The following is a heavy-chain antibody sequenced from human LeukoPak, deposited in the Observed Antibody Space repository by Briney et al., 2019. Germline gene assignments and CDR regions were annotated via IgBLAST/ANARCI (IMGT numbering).Heavy chain of an antibody. Sequence: VKSLRLSCAASGLTFDDHAMHWVRQTPGKGLEWVSGISWNGGSIDYGDSVRGRFTISRDNAKNSLYLQMNSLRAEDTALYYCAKDIGVARTWAFDYWGQGTLVTVSS. CDR2: ISWNGGSI. J-gene: IGHJ4*02. D-gene: IGHD5-12*01. CDR3: AKDIGVARTWAFDY. V-gene: IGHV3-9*01. CDR1: GLTFDDHA.